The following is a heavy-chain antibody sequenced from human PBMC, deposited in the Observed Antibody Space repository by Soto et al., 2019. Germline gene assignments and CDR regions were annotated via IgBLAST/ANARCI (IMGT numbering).Heavy chain of an antibody. CDR1: GGTFSSYA. CDR2: IIPIFGTA. CDR3: ASSSLRATNPLHDY. Sequence: SVKVSCKASGGTFSSYAISWVRQAPGQGLEWMGGIIPIFGTANYAQKFQGRVTITADESTSTAYMELSSLRSEDTAVYYCASSSLRATNPLHDYWGQGTLVTVSS. V-gene: IGHV1-69*13. J-gene: IGHJ4*02.